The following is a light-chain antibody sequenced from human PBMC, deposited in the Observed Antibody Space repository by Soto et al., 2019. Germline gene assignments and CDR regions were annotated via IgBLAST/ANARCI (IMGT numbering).Light chain of an antibody. CDR3: QQYNNGPTWT. J-gene: IGKJ1*01. CDR2: GAS. Sequence: EIVMTQSPATLFVYPGERATLSCRASQSVSSNLAWYQQKPGQSPRLLIYGASARATGIPARFSGSGSETEFTLTISSLQAEDSAVYFCQQYNNGPTWTFGQGTKVDVK. CDR1: QSVSSN. V-gene: IGKV3-15*01.